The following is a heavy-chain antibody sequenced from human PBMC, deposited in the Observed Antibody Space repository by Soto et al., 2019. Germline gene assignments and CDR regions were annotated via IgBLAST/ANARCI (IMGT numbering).Heavy chain of an antibody. CDR1: GFTFSHHW. CDR2: INQDGSQK. V-gene: IGHV3-7*01. CDR3: VRDYGYYVFEY. D-gene: IGHD5-18*01. J-gene: IGHJ4*02. Sequence: EVELVESGGGLVQPGGSLRLSCAASGFTFSHHWMGWVRQAPGKGLEWLATINQDGSQKYYVDSVKGRFTISRDNAQNSVYLQMNSLGAEDTAVYFCVRDYGYYVFEYWGQGTLVAVSS.